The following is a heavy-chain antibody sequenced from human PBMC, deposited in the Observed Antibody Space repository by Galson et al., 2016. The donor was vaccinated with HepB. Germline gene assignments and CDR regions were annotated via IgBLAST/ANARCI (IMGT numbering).Heavy chain of an antibody. CDR1: GFTFSDWD. D-gene: IGHD1-26*01. CDR3: ARDFKLGAPDYMDV. J-gene: IGHJ6*03. V-gene: IGHV3-30-3*01. Sequence: SLRLPCAASGFTFSDWDFHWVRPAPGKGLDWVAVISKTGDTTFYGDSVKGRFTISRDNSKNTVDLQIHSLRSEDAAVYFCARDFKLGAPDYMDVWGKGTTVTVS. CDR2: ISKTGDTT.